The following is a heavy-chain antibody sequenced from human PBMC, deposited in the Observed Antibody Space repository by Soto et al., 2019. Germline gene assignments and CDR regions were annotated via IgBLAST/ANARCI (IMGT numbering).Heavy chain of an antibody. V-gene: IGHV4-59*08. CDR2: IYYSGST. Sequence: QVQLQESGPGLVKPSETLSLTCTVSGGSISRYYWSWIRQPPGKGLEWIGYIYYSGSTNYNPSLNSRVTISVSPSKHQFSLKLSSVTAADTAVYYCARRYASCFEYRGQGTLVSVSS. D-gene: IGHD2-2*01. J-gene: IGHJ4*02. CDR1: GGSISRYY. CDR3: ARRYASCFEY.